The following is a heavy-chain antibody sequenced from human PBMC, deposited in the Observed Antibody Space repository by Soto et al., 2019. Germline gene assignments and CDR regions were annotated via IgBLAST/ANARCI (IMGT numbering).Heavy chain of an antibody. CDR1: GFTFSSYG. Sequence: QVQLVESGGGVVQPGRSLRLSCVASGFTFSSYGMHWVRQAPGKGLEWVAIISYDGSNTYYADSVKGRFTISRDNSKNPLSLQMNSLRAEDTSVYYCAKEGGLSGSYYISSSYYFAYWGQGTLVTVSS. V-gene: IGHV3-30*18. J-gene: IGHJ4*02. CDR2: ISYDGSNT. D-gene: IGHD1-26*01. CDR3: AKEGGLSGSYYISSSYYFAY.